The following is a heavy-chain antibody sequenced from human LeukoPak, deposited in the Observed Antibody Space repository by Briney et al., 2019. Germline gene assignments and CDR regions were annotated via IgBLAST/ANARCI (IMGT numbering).Heavy chain of an antibody. CDR1: GFTFSSYA. CDR3: AKTPRAHIVGALWPLGTYFDY. CDR2: ISGSGGST. V-gene: IGHV3-23*01. J-gene: IGHJ4*02. D-gene: IGHD1-26*01. Sequence: PGGSLRLSCAASGFTFSSYAMSWVRQAPGKGLEWVSAISGSGGSTYYADSVKGRFTISRDNSKNTLYLQMNSLRAEDTAVYYCAKTPRAHIVGALWPLGTYFDYWGQGTLVTVSS.